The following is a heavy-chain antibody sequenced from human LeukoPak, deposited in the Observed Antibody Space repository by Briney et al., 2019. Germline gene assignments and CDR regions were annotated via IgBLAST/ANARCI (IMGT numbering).Heavy chain of an antibody. CDR2: IYYSGST. V-gene: IGHV4-59*08. D-gene: IGHD2-2*01. J-gene: IGHJ4*02. Sequence: SETLSLTCTVSGGSISSYYWSWIRQPPGKGLEWIGDIYYSGSTNYNPSLKSRVTISVDTSKNQFSLKLSSVTAAHTAVYYCARRCVSTSCYLYWGQGILVTVS. CDR1: GGSISSYY. CDR3: ARRCVSTSCYLY.